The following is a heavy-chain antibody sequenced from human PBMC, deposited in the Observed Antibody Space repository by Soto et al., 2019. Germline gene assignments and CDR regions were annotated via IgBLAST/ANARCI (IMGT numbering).Heavy chain of an antibody. D-gene: IGHD1-1*01. CDR3: ARWWNDEEWVETMDV. J-gene: IGHJ6*01. CDR1: GFMFIDYG. Sequence: WGSLRLSCGASGFMFIDYGMRCVRHSPFKGREWVAVIYYDGSNEHYSESVRGRFTISRENSKNMLYLQMNSLRAEDTATYYCARWWNDEEWVETMDVWGQGTTVTVSS. V-gene: IGHV3-33*01. CDR2: IYYDGSNE.